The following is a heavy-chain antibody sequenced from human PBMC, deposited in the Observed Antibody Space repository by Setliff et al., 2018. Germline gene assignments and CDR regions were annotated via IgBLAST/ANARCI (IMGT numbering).Heavy chain of an antibody. J-gene: IGHJ6*02. D-gene: IGHD3-10*01. CDR2: IIPILGIA. CDR1: GGTFSSYA. CDR3: ARAIKAAHYYYGSGSTDYYGMDV. Sequence: GASVKVSCKASGGTFSSYAISWVRQAPGQGLEWMGGIIPILGIANYAQKFQGRVTITADKSTSTAYMELSSLRSEDTAVYYCARAIKAAHYYYGSGSTDYYGMDVWGQGTTVTVSS. V-gene: IGHV1-69*10.